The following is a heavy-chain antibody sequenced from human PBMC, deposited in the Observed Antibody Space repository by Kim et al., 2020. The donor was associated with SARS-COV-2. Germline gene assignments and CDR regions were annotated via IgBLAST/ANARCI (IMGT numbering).Heavy chain of an antibody. CDR1: GFTFNNYA. CDR2: ITVSGDST. Sequence: GGSLRLSCAASGFTFNNYAMTWVRQAPGKGLEWVSPITVSGDSTYSADTVKGRFTITRDNTKNTLNLQLNSLRAEDTAIYYCAKVMVRTSYDIWGLGTLVTVSS. D-gene: IGHD3-10*01. CDR3: AKVMVRTSYDI. V-gene: IGHV3-23*01. J-gene: IGHJ3*02.